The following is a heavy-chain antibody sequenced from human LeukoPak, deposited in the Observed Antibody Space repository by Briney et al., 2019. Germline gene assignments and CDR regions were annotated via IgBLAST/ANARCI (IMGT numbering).Heavy chain of an antibody. CDR1: GDSVSTNSVA. Sequence: SQTLSLTCAISGDSVSTNSVAWNWIRQSPSRGLEWLGRTSYRSKWYNDYAVSVKSRITITPDTSKNQFSLQLNSVTPEDTAVYYCARATTDYGDYIDYWGQGTLVTVSS. V-gene: IGHV6-1*01. CDR3: ARATTDYGDYIDY. CDR2: TSYRSKWYN. D-gene: IGHD4-17*01. J-gene: IGHJ4*02.